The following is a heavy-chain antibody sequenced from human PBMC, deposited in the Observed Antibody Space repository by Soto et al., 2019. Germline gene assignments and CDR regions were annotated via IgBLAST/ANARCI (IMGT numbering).Heavy chain of an antibody. CDR3: AHNMYEEAGGV. CDR1: GYTFTSYG. Sequence: ASVEVSCKASGYTFTSYGISWVRQAPGQGLEWMGWISAYNGNTNYAQKLQGRLTITKDTSKNQVVLTMTNMDPVDTATYYCAHNMYEEAGGVWGKGTTVTVSS. D-gene: IGHD2-8*01. V-gene: IGHV1-18*01. J-gene: IGHJ6*04. CDR2: ISAYNGNT.